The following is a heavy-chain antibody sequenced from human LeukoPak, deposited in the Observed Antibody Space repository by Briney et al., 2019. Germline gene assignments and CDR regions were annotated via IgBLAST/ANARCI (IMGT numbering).Heavy chain of an antibody. J-gene: IGHJ4*02. CDR3: ARESSWSNYFDY. Sequence: GASVKVSCKASGYTFTSYYMHWVRQAPGRGLEWMGIINPSGGSTSYAQKFQGRVTMTRDTSTSTVYMELSSLRSEDTAGYYCARESSWSNYFDYWGQGTLVTVSS. CDR2: INPSGGST. V-gene: IGHV1-46*01. CDR1: GYTFTSYY. D-gene: IGHD6-13*01.